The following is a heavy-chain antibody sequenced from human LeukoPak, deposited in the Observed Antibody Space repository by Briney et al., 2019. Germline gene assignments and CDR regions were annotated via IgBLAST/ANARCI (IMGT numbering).Heavy chain of an antibody. J-gene: IGHJ4*02. CDR3: ARVGGSYQPYYFDY. D-gene: IGHD1-26*01. Sequence: ASVKVSCKASGGTFSSYAISWVRQAPGQGLEWKGRIIPILGIANYAQKFQGRVTITADKSTSTAYMELSSLRSEDTAVYYCARVGGSYQPYYFDYWGQGTLVTVSS. CDR1: GGTFSSYA. CDR2: IIPILGIA. V-gene: IGHV1-69*04.